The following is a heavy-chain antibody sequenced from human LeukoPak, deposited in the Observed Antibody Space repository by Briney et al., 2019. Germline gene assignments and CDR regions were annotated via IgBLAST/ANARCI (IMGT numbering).Heavy chain of an antibody. Sequence: VASVKVSCKASGYTFTSYAMHWVRQAPGQRLEWMGWINAGNGNTKYSQKFQGRVTITRDTSASTAYMELSSLRSEDTAVYYCARSYMAAAYYYWGQGTLVTVSS. CDR2: INAGNGNT. CDR3: ARSYMAAAYYY. D-gene: IGHD6-13*01. CDR1: GYTFTSYA. J-gene: IGHJ4*02. V-gene: IGHV1-3*01.